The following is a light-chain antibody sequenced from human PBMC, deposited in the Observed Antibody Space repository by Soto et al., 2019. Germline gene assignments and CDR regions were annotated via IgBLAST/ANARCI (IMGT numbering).Light chain of an antibody. CDR1: QSVSSN. J-gene: IGKJ4*01. CDR2: GAS. Sequence: EIVMTQSPATLSVSPGERATLSCRASQSVSSNLAWYQQKPGQAPRLLIYGASTRVAGFPARFSGSGSGTEFTLTISSLQSEDFAVYYCQQYNNWPPLTFGGGTEVEIK. CDR3: QQYNNWPPLT. V-gene: IGKV3-15*01.